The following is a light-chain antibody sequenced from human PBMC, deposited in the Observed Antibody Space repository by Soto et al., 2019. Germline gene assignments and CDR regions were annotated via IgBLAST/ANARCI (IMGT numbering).Light chain of an antibody. CDR1: QSISNW. CDR3: QYYNDYCWT. J-gene: IGKJ1*01. CDR2: KTS. Sequence: DLQRTQSPSTLSASVGDRVTITCRASQSISNWLAWYQQTPWKAPNLLIYKTSNLESGVPTRSSCSGSGTEFTRTISSLQPDYFGTYYCQYYNDYCWTFGQGPKVESK. V-gene: IGKV1-5*03.